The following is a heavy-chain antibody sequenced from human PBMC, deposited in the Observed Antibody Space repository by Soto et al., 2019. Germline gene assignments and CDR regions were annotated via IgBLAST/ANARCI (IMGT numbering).Heavy chain of an antibody. J-gene: IGHJ4*01. V-gene: IGHV3-30*19. D-gene: IGHD3-16*01. CDR2: ISYDGSSG. CDR1: GITLSSSG. Sequence: QVQLVESGGGVVQPGRSLRLSCAASGITLSSSGMHWVRQAPGKGLEWVALISYDGSSGYYADSVKGRFTISRDNSKNPGYRQRNRLRGEDAAVYYWGEDRGGLALCFDYWGHGTLVAASS. CDR3: GEDRGGLALCFDY.